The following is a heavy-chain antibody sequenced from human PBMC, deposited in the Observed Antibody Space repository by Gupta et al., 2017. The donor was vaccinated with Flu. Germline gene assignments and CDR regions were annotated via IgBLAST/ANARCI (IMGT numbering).Heavy chain of an antibody. CDR2: IIPLFGTT. CDR1: GATFSSYV. CDR3: ARETFKYYESGGNYFSD. Sequence: QVQLVQSGAEVKKPGSSVKVSCKAYGATFSSYVISWVRQAPGQGLEWMGGIIPLFGTTNYAQKFQGKVTITADESTSTAYMELNSLRSEDTAMYYCARETFKYYESGGNYFSDWGQGTLVTVSS. V-gene: IGHV1-69*01. D-gene: IGHD3-22*01. J-gene: IGHJ4*02.